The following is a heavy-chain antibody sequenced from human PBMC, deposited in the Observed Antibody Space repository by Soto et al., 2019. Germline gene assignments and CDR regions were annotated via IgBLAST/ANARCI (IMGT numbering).Heavy chain of an antibody. CDR1: GDSVSSNSAG. J-gene: IGHJ4*01. D-gene: IGHD1-26*01. Sequence: PSQTLSLTCAITGDSVSSNSAGWSWVRQSPSRGLEWLGRTYYRSKWYYEYAVSVRGRITINPDTSKNQYSLQLNSVTPEGTAVYFCARGEQYSGRIFDYWGQGTPVTVSS. CDR3: ARGEQYSGRIFDY. V-gene: IGHV6-1*01. CDR2: TYYRSKWYY.